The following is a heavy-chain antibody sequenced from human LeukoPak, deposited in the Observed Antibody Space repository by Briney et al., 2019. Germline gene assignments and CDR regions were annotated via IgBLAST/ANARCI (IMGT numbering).Heavy chain of an antibody. CDR1: GGSISSGGYY. V-gene: IGHV4-31*03. CDR3: ARDEGGAFDI. CDR2: IYYRGSS. J-gene: IGHJ3*02. D-gene: IGHD3-16*01. Sequence: SETLSLTCTVSGGSISSGGYYWSWIRQHPGKGLEWIGNIYYRGSSTYNPSLKSRLTISLDASQNQFSLKLTSLTAADTAVYFCARDEGGAFDICGQGTMVTVSS.